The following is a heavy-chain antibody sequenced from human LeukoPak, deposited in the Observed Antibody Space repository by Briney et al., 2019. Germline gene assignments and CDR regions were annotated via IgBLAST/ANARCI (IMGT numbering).Heavy chain of an antibody. J-gene: IGHJ4*02. CDR1: GGSISSYY. D-gene: IGHD2-21*01. CDR3: ARGQYIVATARAGVSDY. CDR2: IYYSGST. Sequence: SETLSLTCTVSGGSISSYYWSWIRQPPGKGLEWIGYIYYSGSTNYNPSLKSRVTISVDTSKNQFSLKLSSVTAADTAVYYCARGQYIVATARAGVSDYWGQGTLVTVSS. V-gene: IGHV4-59*12.